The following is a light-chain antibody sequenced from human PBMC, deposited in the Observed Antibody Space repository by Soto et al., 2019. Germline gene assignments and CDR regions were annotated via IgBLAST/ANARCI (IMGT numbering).Light chain of an antibody. V-gene: IGKV3-20*01. Sequence: VSKQSPGTLFLSPGERATLYCRFSQSVSANYLAWYQQNPGQAPRLLVFATCARAPGVPDRFRGSRSGTDFTLNISRLEPEDFAVYYCQQYGSSPWTFGQGTKVDIK. CDR3: QQYGSSPWT. CDR1: QSVSANY. J-gene: IGKJ1*01. CDR2: ATC.